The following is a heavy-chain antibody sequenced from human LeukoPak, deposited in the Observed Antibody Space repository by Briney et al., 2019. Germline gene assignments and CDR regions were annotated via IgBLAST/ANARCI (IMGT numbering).Heavy chain of an antibody. CDR2: IRQDGGEE. D-gene: IGHD1-26*01. CDR1: GFAFSSYW. CDR3: ARLGGSYYTY. J-gene: IGHJ4*02. Sequence: GGSLRLSCVASGFAFSSYWMTWVRQAPGKGLEWVANIRQDGGEEYYVDSVKGRFTISRDNAKNSLFLQMDSLRVEDTAVYYCARLGGSYYTYWGQGTLVTVSS. V-gene: IGHV3-7*01.